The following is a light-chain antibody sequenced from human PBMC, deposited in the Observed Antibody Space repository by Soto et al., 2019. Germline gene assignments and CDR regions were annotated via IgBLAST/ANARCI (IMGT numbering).Light chain of an antibody. CDR1: SSDVGGYNY. CDR2: EVS. J-gene: IGLJ1*01. CDR3: TSYAGSNIYV. V-gene: IGLV2-8*01. Sequence: QSVLTQPPSASGSPGQSVTISCTGTSSDVGGYNYVSWYQQHPGKAPKLMIYEVSKRPSGVPDRFSGSKSGNTASLTVSGLQVEDEADYYCTSYAGSNIYVFGTGTKVTVL.